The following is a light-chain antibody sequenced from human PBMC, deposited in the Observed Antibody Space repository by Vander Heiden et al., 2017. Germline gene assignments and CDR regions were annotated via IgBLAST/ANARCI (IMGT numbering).Light chain of an antibody. CDR3: QAWDTTTALYV. Sequence: SYELTQPPSVSVSPGQTVSITCSGDKLGDKYACWYQQKPGQSPVLVIYQDTRRPSGIPERFSASNSGNTATLTISGTQAVDEAEYYCQAWDTTTALYVFGAGTKVNVL. CDR2: QDT. J-gene: IGLJ1*01. V-gene: IGLV3-1*01. CDR1: KLGDKY.